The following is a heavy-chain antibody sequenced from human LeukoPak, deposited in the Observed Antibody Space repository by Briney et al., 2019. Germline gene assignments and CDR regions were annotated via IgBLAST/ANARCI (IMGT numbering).Heavy chain of an antibody. CDR1: GFTFSSYG. J-gene: IGHJ4*02. V-gene: IGHV3-30*18. CDR2: ISYDGSNK. CDR3: AKATYDSSGYYYGIDY. D-gene: IGHD3-22*01. Sequence: GGSLRLSCAASGFTFSSYGMHWVRQAPGKGLEWVAVISYDGSNKYYADSVKGRFTISRDNSKNTLYLQMNSLRAEDTAVYYCAKATYDSSGYYYGIDYWGQGTLVTVSS.